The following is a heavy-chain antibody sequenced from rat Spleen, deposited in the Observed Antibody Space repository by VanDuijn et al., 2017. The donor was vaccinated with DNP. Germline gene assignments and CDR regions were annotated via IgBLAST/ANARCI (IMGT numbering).Heavy chain of an antibody. V-gene: IGHV5-25*01. CDR1: GFTFSNFD. J-gene: IGHJ2*01. CDR3: ARGNYPGINTFDY. D-gene: IGHD1-4*01. CDR2: ISPSGGNT. Sequence: EVQLVESGGGFVQPGKSLKLSCAASGFTFSNFDMAWVRQAPTKGLEWVASISPSGGNTYYRDSVKGRFSVSRDNAESILYLQMDSLRSEDTASYYCARGNYPGINTFDYWGQGVMVTVSS.